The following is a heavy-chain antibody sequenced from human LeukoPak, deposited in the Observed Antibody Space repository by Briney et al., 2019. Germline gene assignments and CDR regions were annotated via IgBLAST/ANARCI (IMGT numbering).Heavy chain of an antibody. CDR3: ARLVTSSWTYYFDY. J-gene: IGHJ4*02. CDR1: GGSISSGGYS. D-gene: IGHD6-13*01. Sequence: SQTLSLTCAVSGGSISSGGYSWSCIRQPPGKGLEWIGYIYHSGNTYDNPFLKSRITISVNRSRNQFFLNQNSMNAANAAFYFSARLVTSSWTYYFDYWGQGTLVTVSS. CDR2: IYHSGNT. V-gene: IGHV4-30-2*01.